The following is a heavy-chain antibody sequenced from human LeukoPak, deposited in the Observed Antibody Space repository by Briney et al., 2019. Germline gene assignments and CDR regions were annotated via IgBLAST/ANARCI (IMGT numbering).Heavy chain of an antibody. Sequence: SETLSLTCTVSSGSIISNNDYWGWIRQPPGKGLEWIATIHYSGSTYYNPSLKSRVTISVDTSQNQFSLRLSSLTAADTAVYYCARRHYYDSSGYSPWGQGTLVTVSS. V-gene: IGHV4-39*01. J-gene: IGHJ5*02. CDR1: SGSIISNNDY. CDR2: IHYSGST. CDR3: ARRHYYDSSGYSP. D-gene: IGHD3-22*01.